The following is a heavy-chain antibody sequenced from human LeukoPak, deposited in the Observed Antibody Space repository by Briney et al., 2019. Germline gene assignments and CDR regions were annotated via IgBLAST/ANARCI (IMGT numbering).Heavy chain of an antibody. V-gene: IGHV3-11*01. CDR3: ATNLIGAGEYFQQ. D-gene: IGHD2/OR15-2a*01. CDR1: GLRFSDYY. CDR2: ISSGGDVM. J-gene: IGHJ1*01. Sequence: PGGSLRLSCAASGLRFSDYYVSWIRQAPGKGLQWVSYISSGGDVMHYADSVKGRFTSSRDNAKNSGYLEMNSLGAEDTAVYYCATNLIGAGEYFQQWGQGTLVTVSS.